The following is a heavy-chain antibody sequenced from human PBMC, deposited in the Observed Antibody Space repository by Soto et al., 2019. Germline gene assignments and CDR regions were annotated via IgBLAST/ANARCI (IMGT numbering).Heavy chain of an antibody. V-gene: IGHV3-7*01. CDR2: IKPDGSET. J-gene: IGHJ3*02. Sequence: GGSLRLSCEASGFTFRSSWMSWVRQAPGKGLEWVSYIKPDGSETYYVDSVRGRFTISRDNAKNSLYLQMNSLRAEDTALDYGGRDRQFVCFDIWGQGPIVTVAS. D-gene: IGHD3-16*01. CDR1: GFTFRSSW. CDR3: GRDRQFVCFDI.